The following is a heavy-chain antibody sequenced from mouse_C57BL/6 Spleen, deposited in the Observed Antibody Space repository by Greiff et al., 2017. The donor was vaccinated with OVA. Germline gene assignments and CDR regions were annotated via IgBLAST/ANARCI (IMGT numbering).Heavy chain of an antibody. CDR1: GYSITSGYY. V-gene: IGHV3-6*01. D-gene: IGHD2-3*01. CDR3: AGYDGYYALYFDV. CDR2: ISYDGSN. J-gene: IGHJ1*03. Sequence: ESGPGLVKPSQSLSLTCSVTGYSITSGYYWNWIRQFPGNKLEWMGYISYDGSNNYNPSLKNRISITRDTSKNQFFLKLNSVTTEDTATYYCAGYDGYYALYFDVWGTGTTVTVSS.